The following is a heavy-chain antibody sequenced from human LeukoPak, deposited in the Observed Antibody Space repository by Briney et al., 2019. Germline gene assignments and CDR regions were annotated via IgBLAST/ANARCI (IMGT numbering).Heavy chain of an antibody. CDR3: ARESLEYYYDSSGYSSSFDY. Sequence: PSETLSLTCTVSGGSIRSSYYYWGWIRQPPGKGLEWIGSIYDSGSTYYNPSLKSRVTISVDTSKNQFSLKLSSVTAADTAVYYCARESLEYYYDSSGYSSSFDYWGQGTLVTVSS. J-gene: IGHJ4*02. D-gene: IGHD3-22*01. CDR2: IYDSGST. CDR1: GGSIRSSYYY. V-gene: IGHV4-39*07.